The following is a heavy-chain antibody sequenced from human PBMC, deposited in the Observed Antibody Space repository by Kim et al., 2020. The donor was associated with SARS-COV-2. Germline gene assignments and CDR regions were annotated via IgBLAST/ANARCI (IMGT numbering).Heavy chain of an antibody. Sequence: YYPDSVKGRFTISRYNTENTLFLQRNRLGAEDTAVYYCTRSRYGSGDYWGQGALVTVSS. V-gene: IGHV3-66*01. D-gene: IGHD3-10*01. J-gene: IGHJ4*02. CDR3: TRSRYGSGDY.